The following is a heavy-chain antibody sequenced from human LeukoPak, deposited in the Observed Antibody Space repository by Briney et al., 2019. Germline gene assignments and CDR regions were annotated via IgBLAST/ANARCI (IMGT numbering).Heavy chain of an antibody. CDR1: GFTFSSFG. Sequence: GGSLRLSCAASGFTFSSFGMHWVRQAPGKGLEWVAVIWSDGNNKYYADSVKGRFTISRDNSKNTLYLQMNSLRAEDTAVYYCARDMTYYYGMDVWGQGTTVTVSS. V-gene: IGHV3-33*01. J-gene: IGHJ6*02. CDR2: IWSDGNNK. CDR3: ARDMTYYYGMDV. D-gene: IGHD3-16*01.